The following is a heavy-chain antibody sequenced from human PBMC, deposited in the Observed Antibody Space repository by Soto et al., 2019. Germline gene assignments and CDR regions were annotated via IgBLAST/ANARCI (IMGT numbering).Heavy chain of an antibody. CDR2: IYYNGST. V-gene: IGHV4-31*03. CDR3: VSAVAATGAFDI. J-gene: IGHJ3*02. CDR1: GGSISSGGYY. Sequence: TLSLTCTVSGGSISSGGYYWSWIRQHPGKGLEWIGYIYYNGSTYYNPSLKSRVTISVDTSKNQFSLKLSSVTAADTAVYYCVSAVAATGAFDIWGQGTMVTVSS. D-gene: IGHD2-15*01.